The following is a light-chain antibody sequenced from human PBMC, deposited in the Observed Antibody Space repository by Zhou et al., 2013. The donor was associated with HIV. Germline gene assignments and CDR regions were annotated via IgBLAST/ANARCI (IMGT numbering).Light chain of an antibody. J-gene: IGKJ3*01. V-gene: IGKV1-9*01. CDR2: AAS. Sequence: DIQLTQSPSFLSASVGDTVTIACRASQAISNVLAWYQQKPGKAPNLLIYAASSLQSGVPSRFSGSGSGTDFTLTISCLQSEDFATYYCQQYYSFPTFGPGTKVDIK. CDR3: QQYYSFPT. CDR1: QAISNV.